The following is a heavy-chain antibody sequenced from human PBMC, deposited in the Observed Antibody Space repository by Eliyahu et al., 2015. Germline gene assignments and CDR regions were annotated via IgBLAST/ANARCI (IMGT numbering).Heavy chain of an antibody. CDR1: GGSSTDYY. V-gene: IGHV4-34*01. CDR2: ISHRGST. D-gene: IGHD3-10*01. Sequence: QVQLQQWGAGLLKPSETLSLTCAVYGGSSTDYYWSWIRQPPGKGLEWVGEISHRGSTNYRPSLKSRVTISLDPSRNQFSLRLTSVTAADTAVYYCARYYFGSGSSPNHWGQGTLVTVSS. CDR3: ARYYFGSGSSPNH. J-gene: IGHJ5*02.